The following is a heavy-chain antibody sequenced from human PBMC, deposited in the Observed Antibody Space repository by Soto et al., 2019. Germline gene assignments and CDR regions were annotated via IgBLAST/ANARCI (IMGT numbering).Heavy chain of an antibody. CDR1: GFTFSSYE. V-gene: IGHV3-48*03. CDR3: ARGTLGYCSSTSCYKQNWFDP. Sequence: GGSLRLSWAASGFTFSSYEMNWVRQAPGKGLEWVSYISSSGSTIYYADSVKGRFTISRDNAKNSLYLQMNSLRAEDTAVYYCARGTLGYCSSTSCYKQNWFDPWGQGTLVTVSS. D-gene: IGHD2-2*01. J-gene: IGHJ5*02. CDR2: ISSSGSTI.